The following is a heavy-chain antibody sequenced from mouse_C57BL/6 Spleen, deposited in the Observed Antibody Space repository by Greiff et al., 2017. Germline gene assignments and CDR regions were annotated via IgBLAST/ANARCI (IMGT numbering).Heavy chain of an antibody. CDR3: ARADYFDY. CDR1: GYAFSRSW. J-gene: IGHJ2*01. Sequence: VQLQQSGPELVKPGASVKISCKASGYAFSRSWMNWVKQRPGKGLEWIGRIYPGDGDTNYNGKFKGKATLTADKSSSTAYMQLSSLTSEDSTGYFGARADYFDYWGQGTTLTVSS. V-gene: IGHV1-82*01. CDR2: IYPGDGDT.